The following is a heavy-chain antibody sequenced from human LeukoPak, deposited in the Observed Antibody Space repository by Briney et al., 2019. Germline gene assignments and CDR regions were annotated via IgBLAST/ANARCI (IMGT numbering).Heavy chain of an antibody. Sequence: GGSLRLSCAASGFTFSSYAMHWVRQAPGKGLEWVAVISYDGSNKYYADSVKGRFTISRDNSKNTLYLQMNSLRAEDTAVYYCAGYSGSYNWGQGTLVTVSS. D-gene: IGHD1-26*01. V-gene: IGHV3-30-3*01. CDR1: GFTFSSYA. CDR2: ISYDGSNK. J-gene: IGHJ4*02. CDR3: AGYSGSYN.